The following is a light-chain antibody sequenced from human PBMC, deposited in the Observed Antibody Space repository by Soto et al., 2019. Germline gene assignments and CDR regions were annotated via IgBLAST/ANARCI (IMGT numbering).Light chain of an antibody. J-gene: IGLJ1*01. CDR3: GSYTTSSNYV. CDR1: ISDVGSYNY. Sequence: QSVLTQSASVSGSPGQSITISCTGTISDVGSYNYVSWYQQYPGKAPKLMIYDVSTRPSGVSDRFSGSKSGNTASLTISGLRAEDEADYYCGSYTTSSNYVFGTGTKVTV. CDR2: DVS. V-gene: IGLV2-14*03.